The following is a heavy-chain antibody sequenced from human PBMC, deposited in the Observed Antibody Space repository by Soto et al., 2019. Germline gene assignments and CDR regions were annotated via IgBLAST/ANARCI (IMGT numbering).Heavy chain of an antibody. D-gene: IGHD3-3*01. Sequence: GGSLRLSCAASGFTFSSYAMSWVRQAPGKGLEWVSAISGSGGSTYYADSVKGRFTISRDNSKNTLYLQMNSLRAEDTAVYYCAKDPKRTTILGVVIRDYYYMDVWGKGTTVTVSS. CDR2: ISGSGGST. CDR1: GFTFSSYA. J-gene: IGHJ6*03. CDR3: AKDPKRTTILGVVIRDYYYMDV. V-gene: IGHV3-23*01.